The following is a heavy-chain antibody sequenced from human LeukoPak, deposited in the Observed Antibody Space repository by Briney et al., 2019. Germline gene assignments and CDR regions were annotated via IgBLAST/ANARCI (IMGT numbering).Heavy chain of an antibody. CDR2: TNSDGSST. CDR3: ARVFWYDSSFDY. D-gene: IGHD3-22*01. Sequence: PGGSLSLSCAASGFTFSSYWMRWVRQAPGKGLVWVSRTNSDGSSTRYGGSVKGRLTISTDNATNTTYLQMNSHRATGPAVYDCARVFWYDSSFDYWGQGTLVTVSS. V-gene: IGHV3-74*01. CDR1: GFTFSSYW. J-gene: IGHJ4*02.